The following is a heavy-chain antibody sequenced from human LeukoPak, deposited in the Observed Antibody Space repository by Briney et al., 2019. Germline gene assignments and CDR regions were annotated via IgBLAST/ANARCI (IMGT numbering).Heavy chain of an antibody. D-gene: IGHD3-9*01. V-gene: IGHV3-7*01. CDR3: AREKGGSYDILTGYYNYYYYMDV. Sequence: GGSLRLSCAASGSTFSSYWMSWVRQAPGKGLEWVANIKQDGSEKYYVDSVKGRFTISRDNANNSLYLQMNSLRAEDTAVYYCAREKGGSYDILTGYYNYYYYMDVWGKGTTVTVSS. CDR2: IKQDGSEK. CDR1: GSTFSSYW. J-gene: IGHJ6*03.